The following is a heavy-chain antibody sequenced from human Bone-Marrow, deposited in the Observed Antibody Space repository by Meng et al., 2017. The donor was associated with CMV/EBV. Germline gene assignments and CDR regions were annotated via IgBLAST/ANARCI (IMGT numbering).Heavy chain of an antibody. CDR3: ARRGPDYYYAMDV. CDR1: GGTFSSYA. Sequence: ASVKVSCKASGGTFSSYAISWVRQAPGQGLEWMGWMNPNSGNTGYAQKFQGRVTMTRDTSISTAYMELSSLTSEDTAVYYCARRGPDYYYAMDVWGQGTTATVSS. J-gene: IGHJ6*02. CDR2: MNPNSGNT. V-gene: IGHV1-8*02.